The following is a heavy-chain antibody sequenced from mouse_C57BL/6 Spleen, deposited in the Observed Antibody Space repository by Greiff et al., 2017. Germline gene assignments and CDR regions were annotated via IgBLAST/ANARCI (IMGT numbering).Heavy chain of an antibody. D-gene: IGHD2-4*01. J-gene: IGHJ3*01. CDR1: GYTFTSYW. CDR2: IDPSDSYT. CDR3: ARPYDYSWFAY. V-gene: IGHV1-59*01. Sequence: QVHVKQPGAELVRPGTSVKLSCKASGYTFTSYWMHWVKQRPGQGLEWIGVIDPSDSYTNYNQKFKGKATLTVDTSSSTAYMQLSSLTSEDSAVYYCARPYDYSWFAYWGQGTLVTVSA.